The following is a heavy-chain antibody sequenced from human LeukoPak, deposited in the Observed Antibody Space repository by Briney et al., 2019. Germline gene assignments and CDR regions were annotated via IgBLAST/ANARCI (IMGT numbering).Heavy chain of an antibody. J-gene: IGHJ4*02. V-gene: IGHV1-69*04. CDR2: IIPILGIA. CDR1: GYTFTSYG. D-gene: IGHD3-22*01. Sequence: SVKVSCKASGYTFTSYGISWVRQAPGQGLEWMGRIIPILGIANYAQKFQGRVTITADKSTSTAYMELSSLRSEDTAVYYCARDSRDSSGYYEFSTYYFGYWGQGTLVTVSS. CDR3: ARDSRDSSGYYEFSTYYFGY.